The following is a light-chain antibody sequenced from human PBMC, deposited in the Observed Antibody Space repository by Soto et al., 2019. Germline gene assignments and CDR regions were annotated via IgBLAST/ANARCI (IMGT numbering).Light chain of an antibody. J-gene: IGKJ4*01. V-gene: IGKV3-20*01. CDR1: QSISSSY. Sequence: EIVLTQSPGTLSLSPGERATLSCRASQSISSSYLAWYQQKPGQAPRLLIYGASSRATGIPDRFSGSGSGTDFTLTISRLEPEDFAVYYCQKYGSSLFLTSGGGTKVAIK. CDR2: GAS. CDR3: QKYGSSLFLT.